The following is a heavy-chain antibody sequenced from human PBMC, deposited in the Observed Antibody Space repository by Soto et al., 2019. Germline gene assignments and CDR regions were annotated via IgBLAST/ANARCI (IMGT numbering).Heavy chain of an antibody. CDR2: IYYSGST. Sequence: QVQLQESGPGLVKPSQTLSLTCTVSGGSISSGDYYCSWIRQHPGQGLEWIGYIYYSGSTYYNPSLKSRVTISVDTSKNQFSLKLSSVTAADTAVYYCARWWSGSRQGFDPWGQGTLVTVSS. V-gene: IGHV4-31*03. CDR1: GGSISSGDYY. CDR3: ARWWSGSRQGFDP. D-gene: IGHD3-3*01. J-gene: IGHJ5*02.